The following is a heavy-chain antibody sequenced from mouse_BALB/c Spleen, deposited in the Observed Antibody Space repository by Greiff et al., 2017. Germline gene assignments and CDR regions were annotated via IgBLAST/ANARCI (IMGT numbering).Heavy chain of an antibody. V-gene: IGHV1-77*01. Sequence: VKLVESGPELVKPGASVKMSCKASGYTFTDYVISWVKQRTGQGLEWIGEIYPGSGSTYYNEKFKGKATLTADKSSNTAYMQLSSLTSEDSAVYFCARGGYGYDYYAMDYWGQGTSVTVSS. CDR1: GYTFTDYV. CDR2: IYPGSGST. J-gene: IGHJ4*01. D-gene: IGHD2-2*01. CDR3: ARGGYGYDYYAMDY.